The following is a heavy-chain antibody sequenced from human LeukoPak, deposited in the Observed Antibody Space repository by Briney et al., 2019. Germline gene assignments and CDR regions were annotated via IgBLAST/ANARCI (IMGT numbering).Heavy chain of an antibody. J-gene: IGHJ6*03. CDR2: ISSSSTI. CDR1: GFTFSSYS. CDR3: AREVAIYSNLMDV. V-gene: IGHV3-48*01. D-gene: IGHD4-11*01. Sequence: GGSLRLSCAASGFTFSSYSMNWVRQAPGKGLEWVSYISSSSTIYYADSVKGRFTISRDNAKNSLYLQMSSLRAEDTAVFYCAREVAIYSNLMDVWGKGTTVTVSS.